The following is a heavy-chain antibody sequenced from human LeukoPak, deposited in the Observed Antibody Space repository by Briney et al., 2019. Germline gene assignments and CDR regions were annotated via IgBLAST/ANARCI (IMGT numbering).Heavy chain of an antibody. CDR3: AKDYDSSNSFDY. Sequence: QPGGSLRLSCAASGFTFSSYAMTWVRQAPGKGLEGVSVISASGGSTYYRDSVKGRFTISRDNSKNTLYLQMNSLRAEDTAVYYCAKDYDSSNSFDYWGQGTLVTVSS. CDR2: ISASGGST. V-gene: IGHV3-23*01. D-gene: IGHD3-22*01. J-gene: IGHJ4*02. CDR1: GFTFSSYA.